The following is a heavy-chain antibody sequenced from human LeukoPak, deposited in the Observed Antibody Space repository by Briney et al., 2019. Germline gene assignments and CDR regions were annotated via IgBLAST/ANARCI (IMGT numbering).Heavy chain of an antibody. Sequence: PGGSLRLSCAASGFTFSSYGMHWVRQAPGQGLEWVAFIRYGGSNKYYADSVKGRFTISRDNTKNTLYLQMNSLRAEDTAVYYWAQDSSIAARLGYYFDYWGQGTLVPVSS. V-gene: IGHV3-30*02. CDR3: AQDSSIAARLGYYFDY. CDR2: IRYGGSNK. CDR1: GFTFSSYG. J-gene: IGHJ4*02. D-gene: IGHD6-6*01.